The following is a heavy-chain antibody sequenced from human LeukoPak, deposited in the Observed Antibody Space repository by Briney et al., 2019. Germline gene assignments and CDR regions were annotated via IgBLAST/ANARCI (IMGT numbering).Heavy chain of an antibody. V-gene: IGHV1-18*01. CDR3: ARTWGPGYFDY. J-gene: IGHJ4*02. CDR1: GGTYSSYA. Sequence: ASVKVSCKASGGTYSSYAISWVRQAPGQGLEWLGWISAYNGNTNYAQKLQGRVTMTTDTSTSTAYMELRSLRSDDTAVYYCARTWGPGYFDYWGQGTLVTVSS. D-gene: IGHD7-27*01. CDR2: ISAYNGNT.